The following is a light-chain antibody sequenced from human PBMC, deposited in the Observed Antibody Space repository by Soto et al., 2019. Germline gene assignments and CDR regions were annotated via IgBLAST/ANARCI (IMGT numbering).Light chain of an antibody. J-gene: IGLJ3*02. CDR3: AAWDARLSAWV. Sequence: QAVVTQPPSASGTPGQRVTISCSGSSSNIGSDYVYWYQQLPGTAPKLLIYTNDQRPSGVPDRFSGSKSGTSASLATSGLRSEDEADYWCAAWDARLSAWVFGGGTKVTVL. CDR1: SSNIGSDY. V-gene: IGLV1-47*02. CDR2: TND.